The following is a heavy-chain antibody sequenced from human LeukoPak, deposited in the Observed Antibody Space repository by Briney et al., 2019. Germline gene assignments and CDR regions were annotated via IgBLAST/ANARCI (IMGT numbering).Heavy chain of an antibody. D-gene: IGHD6-19*01. J-gene: IGHJ4*02. V-gene: IGHV3-23*01. CDR3: AKGGSGWSLYSFDY. CDR2: ISGSGGST. CDR1: GFTFSGYA. Sequence: GGSLRLSCAASGFTFSGYAMSWVRQAPGKGLEWVSAISGSGGSTYYADSVKGRFTISRDNSKNTLYLQMNSLRAEDTAVYYCAKGGSGWSLYSFDYWGQGTLVTVSS.